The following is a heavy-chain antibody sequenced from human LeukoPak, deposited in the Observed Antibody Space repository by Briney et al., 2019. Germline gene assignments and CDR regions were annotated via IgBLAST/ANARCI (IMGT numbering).Heavy chain of an antibody. CDR3: ARDPPVSPRYCSSTSCYLYY. CDR1: GYTFTSYG. J-gene: IGHJ4*02. D-gene: IGHD2-2*01. V-gene: IGHV1-18*01. CDR2: ISAYNGNT. Sequence: GASVKVSCTASGYTFTSYGISWVRQAPGQGLERMGWISAYNGNTNYAQKLQGRVTMTTDTSTSTAYMELRSLRSDDTAVYYCARDPPVSPRYCSSTSCYLYYWGQGTLVTVSS.